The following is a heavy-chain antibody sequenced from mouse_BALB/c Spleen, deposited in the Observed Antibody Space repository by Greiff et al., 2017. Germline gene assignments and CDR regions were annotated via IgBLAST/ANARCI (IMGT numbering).Heavy chain of an antibody. Sequence: EVMLVESGGGLVQPGGSRKLSCAASGFAFSSYDMSWVRQTPEKRLEWVAYISSGGGSTYYPDTVKGRFTISRDNAKNTLYLQMSSLKSEDTAMYYCARHYYDPWFAYWGQGTLVTVSA. D-gene: IGHD1-1*01. CDR2: ISSGGGST. V-gene: IGHV5-12-1*01. CDR1: GFAFSSYD. CDR3: ARHYYDPWFAY. J-gene: IGHJ3*01.